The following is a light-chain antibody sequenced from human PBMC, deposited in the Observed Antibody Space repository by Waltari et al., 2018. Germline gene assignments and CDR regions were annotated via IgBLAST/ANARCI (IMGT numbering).Light chain of an antibody. J-gene: IGLJ2*01. Sequence: QSALTQPASVSGSPVQSITISCTGSSDDVGRYKFVSWYQQHPGKVPKLLIFDVTDRPSGVSDRFSGSKSGNTASLTISGLQPEDEADYYCSSHTTSSTLVFGGGTRVTVL. CDR3: SSHTTSSTLV. V-gene: IGLV2-14*03. CDR1: SDDVGRYKF. CDR2: DVT.